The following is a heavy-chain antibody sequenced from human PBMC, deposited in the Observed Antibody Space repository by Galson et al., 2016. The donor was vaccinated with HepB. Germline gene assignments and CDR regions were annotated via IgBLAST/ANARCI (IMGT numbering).Heavy chain of an antibody. CDR2: TSYDGVNK. CDR1: GFTFSSYG. V-gene: IGHV3-30*18. D-gene: IGHD6-13*01. CDR3: AKGGLWGIRHDGGLDV. J-gene: IGHJ6*02. Sequence: SLRLSCAASGFTFSSYGTHWVRQAPGEGLEWVAVTSYDGVNKYSADSVKGRFTISGDNSKNTVYLEMNSLKSEDTAVYYCAKGGLWGIRHDGGLDVWGQGTTVTVSS.